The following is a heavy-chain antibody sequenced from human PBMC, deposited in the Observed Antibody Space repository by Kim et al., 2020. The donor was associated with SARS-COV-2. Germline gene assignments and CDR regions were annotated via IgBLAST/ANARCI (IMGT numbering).Heavy chain of an antibody. CDR3: ARGGSSWWDY. V-gene: IGHV1-3*01. CDR2: NT. D-gene: IGHD6-13*01. J-gene: IGHJ4*02. Sequence: NTKYSQKFQGRVTITRDTSASTAYMELSSLRSEDTAVYYCARGGSSWWDYWGQGTLVTISS.